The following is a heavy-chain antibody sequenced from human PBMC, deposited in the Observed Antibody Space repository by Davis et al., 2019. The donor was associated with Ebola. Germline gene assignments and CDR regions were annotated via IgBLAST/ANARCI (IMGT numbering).Heavy chain of an antibody. CDR3: ARDEQKLVLYGMDV. J-gene: IGHJ6*02. D-gene: IGHD6-13*01. V-gene: IGHV3-48*04. Sequence: GESLKISCAASGFTFNSYSMDWVRQAPGKGLEWVSYLSGDSRTIHYADSVKGRFTISRDNAKNSLYLQMNSLRAEDTAVYYCARDEQKLVLYGMDVWGQGTTVTVSS. CDR1: GFTFNSYS. CDR2: LSGDSRTI.